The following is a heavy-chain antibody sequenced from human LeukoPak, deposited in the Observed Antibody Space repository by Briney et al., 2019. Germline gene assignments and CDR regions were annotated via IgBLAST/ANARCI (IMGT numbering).Heavy chain of an antibody. Sequence: PSETLSLTCTVSGGSISSCYWSWIRQPAGKGLEWIGRIYTSGSTNYNPSLKSRVTMSVDTSKNQFSLKLSSVTAADTAVYYCARENVLILAARPLDYWGQGTLVTVSS. CDR3: ARENVLILAARPLDY. CDR1: GGSISSCY. V-gene: IGHV4-4*07. J-gene: IGHJ4*02. CDR2: IYTSGST. D-gene: IGHD2-2*01.